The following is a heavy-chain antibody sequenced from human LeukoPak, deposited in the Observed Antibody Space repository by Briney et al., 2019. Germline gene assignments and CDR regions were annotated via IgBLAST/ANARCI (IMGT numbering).Heavy chain of an antibody. J-gene: IGHJ4*02. CDR3: ARDQSWSYAFDC. V-gene: IGHV3-48*03. D-gene: IGHD1-26*01. CDR2: ISSSGSTI. CDR1: GFTFSSYE. Sequence: GSLRLSCAASGFTFSSYEMNWVRQAPGRGLVWVSYISSSGSTIYYADSVKGRFTISRDNAQNSLSLQMNSLRAEDTAVYYCARDQSWSYAFDCWGQGTLVTVSS.